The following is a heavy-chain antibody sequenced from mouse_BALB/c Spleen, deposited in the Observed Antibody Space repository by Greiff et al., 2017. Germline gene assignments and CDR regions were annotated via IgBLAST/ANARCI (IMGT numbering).Heavy chain of an antibody. V-gene: IGHV1-9*01. CDR3: ARRVDY. J-gene: IGHJ2*01. CDR2: ILPGSGST. CDR1: GYTFSSYW. Sequence: QVQLKESGAELMKPGASVKISCKATGYTFSSYWIEWVKQRPGHGLEWIGEILPGSGSTNYNEKFKGKATFTADTSSNTAYMQLSGLTSEDSAVFYCARRVDYWGQGTTLTVSS.